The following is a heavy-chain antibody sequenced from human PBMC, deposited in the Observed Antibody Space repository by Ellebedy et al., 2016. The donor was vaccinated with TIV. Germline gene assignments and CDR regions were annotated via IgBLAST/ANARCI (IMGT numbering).Heavy chain of an antibody. J-gene: IGHJ4*02. CDR2: ISGSGGTT. CDR3: AKDLGGRFLD. CDR1: GFTFSSYA. Sequence: GESLKISCAASGFTFSSYAMSWVRQAPGKGLEWVSAISGSGGTTWYADSVKGRFTISRDNSKNTLYLQMGSLRGEDTALYYCAKDLGGRFLDWGQGTLVTVSS. D-gene: IGHD3-3*01. V-gene: IGHV3-23*01.